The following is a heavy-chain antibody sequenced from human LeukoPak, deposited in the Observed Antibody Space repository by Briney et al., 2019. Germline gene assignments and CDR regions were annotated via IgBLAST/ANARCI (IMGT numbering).Heavy chain of an antibody. V-gene: IGHV3-23*01. CDR3: ATYRQVLLPFES. D-gene: IGHD2-8*02. CDR1: GFTFSTFA. Sequence: RTGGSLRLSCEASGFTFSTFAMIWVRQPPGKGLEWVSSIFPSGGKIHYADSVRGRFTISRDNSKSTLSLQMNSLRAEDTAIYYCATYRQVLLPFESWGQGTLVTVSS. J-gene: IGHJ4*02. CDR2: IFPSGGKI.